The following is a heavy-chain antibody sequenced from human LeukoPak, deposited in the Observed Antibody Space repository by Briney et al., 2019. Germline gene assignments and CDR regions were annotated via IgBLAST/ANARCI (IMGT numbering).Heavy chain of an antibody. D-gene: IGHD4-17*01. CDR3: ASPGTTMTKRNAFHI. CDR2: INPDGSST. CDR1: GFTFSSSW. J-gene: IGHJ3*02. V-gene: IGHV3-74*01. Sequence: GGSLRLSCAASGFTFSSSWMHWVRQAPGKGRVWVSRINPDGSSTNYADSVKGRFTISRDNAKNTLYLQMNSLRAEDTAVYYCASPGTTMTKRNAFHIWGQGTMVTVSS.